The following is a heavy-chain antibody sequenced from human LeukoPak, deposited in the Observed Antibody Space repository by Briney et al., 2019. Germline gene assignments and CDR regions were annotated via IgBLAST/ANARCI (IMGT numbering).Heavy chain of an antibody. CDR2: IYYSGST. Sequence: SETLSLTCTVSGGSISNYYWSWIRQPPGKGLEWIGYIYYSGSTNYKSSLKSRVTISVDTSKNQFSLKLSSVTAADTAVYYCARRDRGWITFGGVTLFDYWGQGTLVTVSS. V-gene: IGHV4-59*12. CDR1: GGSISNYY. CDR3: ARRDRGWITFGGVTLFDY. J-gene: IGHJ4*02. D-gene: IGHD3-16*01.